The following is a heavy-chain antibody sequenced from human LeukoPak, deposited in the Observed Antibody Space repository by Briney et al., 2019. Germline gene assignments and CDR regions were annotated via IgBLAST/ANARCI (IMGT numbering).Heavy chain of an antibody. CDR2: MNPNSGNT. J-gene: IGHJ6*03. Sequence: ASVKVSCKASGYTFTSYDINWVRQATGQGLEWMGWMNPNSGNTGYAQKFQGRVTITRNTSISTAYMELGRLRSDDTAVYYCASPITMVRGVKVRDAYYYYYYMDVWGKGTTVTVSS. CDR1: GYTFTSYD. D-gene: IGHD3-10*01. CDR3: ASPITMVRGVKVRDAYYYYYYMDV. V-gene: IGHV1-8*03.